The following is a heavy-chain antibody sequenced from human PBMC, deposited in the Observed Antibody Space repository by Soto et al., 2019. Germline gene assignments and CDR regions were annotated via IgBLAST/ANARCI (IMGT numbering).Heavy chain of an antibody. D-gene: IGHD4-17*01. CDR3: ARDGYGGNSVSVFDY. CDR1: GFTFSSSW. J-gene: IGHJ4*02. CDR2: MNPDGSAI. Sequence: PGGSLRLSCVVSGFTFSSSWMHWVRQGPGKGLVWVSRMNPDGSAINYADSVKGRFTTSRDNAKNSLYLQMNSLRAEDTAVYYCARDGYGGNSVSVFDYWGQGTLVTVSS. V-gene: IGHV3-74*01.